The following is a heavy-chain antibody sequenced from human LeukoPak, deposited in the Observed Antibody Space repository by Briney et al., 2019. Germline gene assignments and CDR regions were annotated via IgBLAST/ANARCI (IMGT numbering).Heavy chain of an antibody. Sequence: GGSLRLSCAASGFTVSSNSMSWVRQAPGKGLEWVSIIYSGGSPYYADSVKGRFTISRDNSKNTLYLQMNSLRAEDTAVYYCARGQDCTNGVCYWGYYYYYYMDVWGKGTTVTVSS. V-gene: IGHV3-66*02. CDR1: GFTVSSNS. J-gene: IGHJ6*03. CDR3: ARGQDCTNGVCYWGYYYYYYMDV. D-gene: IGHD2-8*01. CDR2: IYSGGSP.